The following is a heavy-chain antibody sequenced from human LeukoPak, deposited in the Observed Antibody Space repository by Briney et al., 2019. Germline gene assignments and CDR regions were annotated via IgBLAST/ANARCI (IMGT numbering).Heavy chain of an antibody. CDR1: GGSISSSSYY. CDR3: ARGGPLYCSGGSCYSRPEGEYFDY. J-gene: IGHJ4*02. V-gene: IGHV4-39*07. D-gene: IGHD2-15*01. Sequence: KTSETLSLTCTVSGGSISSSSYYWGWIRQPPGKGLEWIGSIYYSGSTYYNPSLKSRVTISVDTSKNQFSLKLSSVTAADTAVYYCARGGPLYCSGGSCYSRPEGEYFDYWGQGTLVTVSS. CDR2: IYYSGST.